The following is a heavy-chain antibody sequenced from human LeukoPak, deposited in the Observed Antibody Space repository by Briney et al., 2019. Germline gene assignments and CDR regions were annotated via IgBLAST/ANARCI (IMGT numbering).Heavy chain of an antibody. J-gene: IGHJ4*02. CDR3: AREPSYTSSWYTSCDY. Sequence: GGSLRLSCAASGFTFSSYNMNWVRQAPGKGLEWVSSISSSSSYIYYADSVKGRFTISRDNAKNSLYLQMNSLRAEDTAVYYCAREPSYTSSWYTSCDYWGQGTLVTVSS. CDR2: ISSSSSYI. CDR1: GFTFSSYN. V-gene: IGHV3-21*01. D-gene: IGHD6-13*01.